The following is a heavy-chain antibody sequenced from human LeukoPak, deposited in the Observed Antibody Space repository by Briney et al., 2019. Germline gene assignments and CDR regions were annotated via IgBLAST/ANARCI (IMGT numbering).Heavy chain of an antibody. CDR3: AREREGYYDYVWGSYRPDAFDI. CDR2: IYYSGST. D-gene: IGHD3-16*02. V-gene: IGHV4-39*07. J-gene: IGHJ3*02. Sequence: PSETLSLTCTVSGGSISSSSYYWGWIRQPPGKGLEWIGSIYYSGSTYYNPSLKCRVTISVDTSKNQFSLKLSSVTAADTAVYYCAREREGYYDYVWGSYRPDAFDIWGQGTMVTVSS. CDR1: GGSISSSSYY.